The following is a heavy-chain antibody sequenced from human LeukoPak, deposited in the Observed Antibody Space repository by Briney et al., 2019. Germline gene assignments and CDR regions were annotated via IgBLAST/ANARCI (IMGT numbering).Heavy chain of an antibody. Sequence: SETLSLTCAVYGGSFSGYYWSWIRQPPGKGLEWIGEINHSGSTNYNPSLKSRVTISVDTSKNQFSLKLSSVTAADTAVYYCARAPQDYGGNYRFDYWGQGTLVTAPS. D-gene: IGHD4-23*01. CDR3: ARAPQDYGGNYRFDY. J-gene: IGHJ4*02. V-gene: IGHV4-34*01. CDR2: INHSGST. CDR1: GGSFSGYY.